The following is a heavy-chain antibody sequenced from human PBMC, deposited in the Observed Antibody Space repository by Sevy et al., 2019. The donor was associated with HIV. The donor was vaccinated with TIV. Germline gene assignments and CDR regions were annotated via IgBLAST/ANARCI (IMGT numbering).Heavy chain of an antibody. V-gene: IGHV3-73*01. D-gene: IGHD2-15*01. J-gene: IGHJ5*02. CDR2: IRSKANSYAT. CDR3: TRLPLSCSGGSCHGT. Sequence: GSLRLSCAASGFTFSGSAMHWVRQASGKGLEWVGRIRSKANSYATAYAASVKGRFTISRDDSKNTAYLQMNSLKTEDTAVYYCTRLPLSCSGGSCHGTWGQGTLVTVSS. CDR1: GFTFSGSA.